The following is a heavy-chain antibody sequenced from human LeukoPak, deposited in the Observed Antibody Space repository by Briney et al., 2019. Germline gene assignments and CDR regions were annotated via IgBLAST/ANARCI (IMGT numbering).Heavy chain of an antibody. CDR2: IYYSGST. Sequence: SETLSLTCTVSGGSISSYYWSWIRQPPGKGLEWIGYIYYSGSTNYNPSLKSRVTISVDTSKNQSSLKLSSVTAADTAVYYCARGHYDFWSGYSSFDYWGQGTLVTVSS. CDR1: GGSISSYY. J-gene: IGHJ4*02. CDR3: ARGHYDFWSGYSSFDY. D-gene: IGHD3-3*01. V-gene: IGHV4-59*01.